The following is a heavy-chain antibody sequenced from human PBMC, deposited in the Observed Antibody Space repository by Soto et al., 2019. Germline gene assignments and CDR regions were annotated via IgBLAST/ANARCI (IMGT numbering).Heavy chain of an antibody. J-gene: IGHJ4*02. CDR1: GFTFSSYA. Sequence: EVQLLESGGGLVQPGESLRLSCAASGFTFSSYAMSWVRQAPGKGLVWVSVISSSDDSTYYADSVKGPFTISRDNSKNTLYLQMNSLRAEDTAVYYCAKRSSSSTFDYWGQGTLDTFSS. D-gene: IGHD6-6*01. CDR3: AKRSSSSTFDY. V-gene: IGHV3-23*01. CDR2: ISSSDDST.